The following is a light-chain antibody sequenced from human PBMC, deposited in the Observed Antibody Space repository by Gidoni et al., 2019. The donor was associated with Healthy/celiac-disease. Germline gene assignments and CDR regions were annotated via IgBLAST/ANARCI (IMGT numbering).Light chain of an antibody. V-gene: IGKV2-28*01. Sequence: DIVMTQSPLSLLVTPGEPASISCRSSQSLLHSNGYNYLDWYLQKPGQSPQLLIYLGSNRASGVPDRFSGSGSGTDLTLKISRVEAEDVGVYYCMQALQTPPTFGQGTKVEIK. CDR2: LGS. CDR1: QSLLHSNGYNY. CDR3: MQALQTPPT. J-gene: IGKJ1*01.